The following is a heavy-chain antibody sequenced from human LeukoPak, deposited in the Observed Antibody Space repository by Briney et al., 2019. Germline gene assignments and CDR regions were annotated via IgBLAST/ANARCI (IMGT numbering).Heavy chain of an antibody. Sequence: GGSLRLSCEASGFTFSTYAMHWVRQAPGKGLQYVSSISSDGGSTYYASSVKGRFTISRDNSKNTLYLQMGSVREEDMAVYYCARTEQWLATGGWYWFDPWGQGTLVTVSS. D-gene: IGHD6-19*01. CDR3: ARTEQWLATGGWYWFDP. CDR2: ISSDGGST. V-gene: IGHV3-64*01. CDR1: GFTFSTYA. J-gene: IGHJ5*02.